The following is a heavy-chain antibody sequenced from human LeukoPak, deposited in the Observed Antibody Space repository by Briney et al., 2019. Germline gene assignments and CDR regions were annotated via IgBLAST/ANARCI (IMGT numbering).Heavy chain of an antibody. D-gene: IGHD1-26*01. CDR1: GFTFSSYG. Sequence: GGSLRLSCAASGFTFSSYGMHWVRQAPGKGLEWVAVISYDGDNKYYADSVKGRFTISRDNAKKSLYLQMDSLTAEDTALYYCTRDASVGATGGWFDPWGQGTLVTVSS. V-gene: IGHV3-30*03. J-gene: IGHJ5*02. CDR2: ISYDGDNK. CDR3: TRDASVGATGGWFDP.